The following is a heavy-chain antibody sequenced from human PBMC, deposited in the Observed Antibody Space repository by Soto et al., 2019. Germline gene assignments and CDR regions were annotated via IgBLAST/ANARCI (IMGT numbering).Heavy chain of an antibody. Sequence: LSLTCAVSGGSVSVDSYYWAWIRQPPGKGLEWIATIHYRGSTYYATSLKSRVTISIDTSKNQFSLMLASVTATDTASYYCARLATTVSTPNYWGQGTLVTVSS. CDR3: ARLATTVSTPNY. CDR2: IHYRGST. J-gene: IGHJ4*02. V-gene: IGHV4-39*01. D-gene: IGHD4-17*01. CDR1: GGSVSVDSYY.